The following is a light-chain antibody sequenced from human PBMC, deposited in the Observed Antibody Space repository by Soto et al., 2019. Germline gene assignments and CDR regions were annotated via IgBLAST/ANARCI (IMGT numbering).Light chain of an antibody. CDR3: QQYGSAAPIT. CDR2: DAS. J-gene: IGKJ5*01. V-gene: IGKV3-20*01. CDR1: QTVRNNY. Sequence: EFVLTQSPGTLSLSPGERATLSCRASQTVRNNYLAWYQQKPGQAPRLLIYDASSRATGIPDRFSGGGSETDFALTISILEPEDFARYDCQQYGSAAPITFGPGTRLEIK.